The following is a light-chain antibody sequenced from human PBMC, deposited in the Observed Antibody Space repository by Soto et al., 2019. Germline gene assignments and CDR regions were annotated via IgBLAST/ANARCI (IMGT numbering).Light chain of an antibody. CDR3: RSYTSNHTLVV. J-gene: IGLJ2*01. CDR1: SSDVGGYNY. Sequence: QSALTQPASVSGSPGQSITISCTGTSSDVGGYNYVSWYQQHPGKAPKLMIYDVSYRPSGVSNRFSGSKSGNTASLTISGLQAEDEADYYCRSYTSNHTLVVFGGGTKLTVL. CDR2: DVS. V-gene: IGLV2-14*03.